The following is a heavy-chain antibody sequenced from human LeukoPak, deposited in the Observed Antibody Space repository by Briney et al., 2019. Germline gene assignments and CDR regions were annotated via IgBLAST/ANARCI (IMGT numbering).Heavy chain of an antibody. D-gene: IGHD2-2*02. V-gene: IGHV1-2*02. CDR3: ARDGGYCSSTSCYTGLDY. CDR1: GYTFTGYY. J-gene: IGHJ4*02. CDR2: ITPNSGGT. Sequence: ASVKVSCKASGYTFTGYYMHWVRQASGQGLEWMGWITPNSGGTNCAEKFQGSVTMTRDTSISTAYMELSRLRSDDTAVYYCARDGGYCSSTSCYTGLDYWGQGTLVTVSS.